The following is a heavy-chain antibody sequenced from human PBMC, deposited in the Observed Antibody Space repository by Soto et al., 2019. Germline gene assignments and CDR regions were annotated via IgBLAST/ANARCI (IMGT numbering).Heavy chain of an antibody. CDR2: KFYSGSS. Sequence: SETLSLTCTVSGGSISSALYYWAWIRQPPGKGLEWIGSKFYSGSSYYNPSLKSRVTISVDTSKNQLSLKVTSVTAADTAVYYCARQEGSGSYDNWFDPWGQGTLVTVSS. V-gene: IGHV4-39*01. CDR3: ARQEGSGSYDNWFDP. CDR1: GGSISSALYY. D-gene: IGHD3-10*01. J-gene: IGHJ5*02.